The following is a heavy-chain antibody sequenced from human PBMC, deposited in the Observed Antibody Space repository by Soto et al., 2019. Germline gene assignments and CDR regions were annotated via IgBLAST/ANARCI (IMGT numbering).Heavy chain of an antibody. J-gene: IGHJ4*02. CDR1: GFTFSHFG. CDR2: IWYDGSNK. CDR3: AKSGGSSGWYKIDF. D-gene: IGHD6-19*01. Sequence: QVQLVESGGGVVQPGRSLRLSCAASGFTFSHFGMYWVRQAPGKGLEWVAVIWYDGSNKYYADSVKGRFAISRDNSNNTLYLPMNSLRADDTAVYCCAKSGGSSGWYKIDFWGQGTQVSVSS. V-gene: IGHV3-33*03.